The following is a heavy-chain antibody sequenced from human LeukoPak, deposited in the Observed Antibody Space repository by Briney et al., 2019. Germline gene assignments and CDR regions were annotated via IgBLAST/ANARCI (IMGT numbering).Heavy chain of an antibody. J-gene: IGHJ4*02. V-gene: IGHV3-7*01. CDR2: IKQDGSEK. CDR3: ASLPEGDY. Sequence: PGGSLRLSCAASGFTFSSYGMSWVRQAPGKGLEWVANIKQDGSEKYYVDSVKGRFTISRDNAKNSLYLQMNSLRAEDTAVYYCASLPEGDYWGQGTLVTVSS. D-gene: IGHD1-14*01. CDR1: GFTFSSYG.